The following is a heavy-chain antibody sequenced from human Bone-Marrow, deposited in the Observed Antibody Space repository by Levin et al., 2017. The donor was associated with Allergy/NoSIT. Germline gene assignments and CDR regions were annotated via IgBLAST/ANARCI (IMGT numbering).Heavy chain of an antibody. CDR3: AREQGARGWYTVDF. Sequence: GGSLRLSCAASGFTFANHAMTWVRHAPGKGLEWVSTIRPSSERTYFADSVKGRFTVSRDDSMNMMYLQMNSLRVDDAAVYYCAREQGARGWYTVDFWGQGTLVTVSS. CDR2: IRPSSERT. V-gene: IGHV3-23*01. J-gene: IGHJ4*02. D-gene: IGHD6-19*01. CDR1: GFTFANHA.